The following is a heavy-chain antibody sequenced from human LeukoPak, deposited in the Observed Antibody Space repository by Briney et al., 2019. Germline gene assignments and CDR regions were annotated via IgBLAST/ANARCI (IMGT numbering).Heavy chain of an antibody. D-gene: IGHD1-26*01. Sequence: PGGSLRLSCAASGFTFSSYAMSWVRQAPGKGLEWVSAISGCGGSTYYADSVKGRFTISRDNSKNTLYLQMNSLRAEDTAVYYCAKDMGSYWEPYFDYWGQGTLVTVSS. V-gene: IGHV3-23*01. J-gene: IGHJ4*02. CDR2: ISGCGGST. CDR1: GFTFSSYA. CDR3: AKDMGSYWEPYFDY.